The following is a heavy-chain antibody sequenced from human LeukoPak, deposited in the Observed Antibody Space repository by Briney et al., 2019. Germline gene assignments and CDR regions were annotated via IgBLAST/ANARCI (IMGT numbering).Heavy chain of an antibody. J-gene: IGHJ3*02. CDR1: GFTFSSYS. CDR2: ISSSSSYI. D-gene: IGHD1-26*01. V-gene: IGHV3-21*01. CDR3: ARGGSPPEALGDAFDI. Sequence: NTGGSLRLSCAASGFTFSSYSMNWVRQAPGKGLEWVSSISSSSSYIYYADSVKGRFTISRDNAKNSLYLQMNSLRAEDTAVYYCARGGSPPEALGDAFDIWGQGTMVTVPS.